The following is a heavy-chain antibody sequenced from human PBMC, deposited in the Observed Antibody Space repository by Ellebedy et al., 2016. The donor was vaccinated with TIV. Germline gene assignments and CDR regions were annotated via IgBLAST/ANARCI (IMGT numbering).Heavy chain of an antibody. CDR1: GFTFSSHW. D-gene: IGHD5-12*01. Sequence: GESLKISCAASGFTFSSHWMSWVRQAPGKGLEWVANIKQDGSEKYYEDSVKGRFTISRDNSKNSLYLQMNSLRAEDTAVYYCARDSASGYDLGSVDYWGQGTLVTVSS. J-gene: IGHJ4*02. CDR2: IKQDGSEK. CDR3: ARDSASGYDLGSVDY. V-gene: IGHV3-7*04.